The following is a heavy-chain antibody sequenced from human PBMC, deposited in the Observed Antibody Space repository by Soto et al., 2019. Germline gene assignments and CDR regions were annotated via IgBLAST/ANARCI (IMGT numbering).Heavy chain of an antibody. CDR2: IYSGGST. J-gene: IGHJ4*02. CDR1: GFTVSSNY. Sequence: GGSLRLSCAASGFTVSSNYVSWVRQAPGKGLEWVSVIYSGGSTYYADSVKGRFTISRDNSKNTLYLQMNSLRAEDTAVYYCASCSSSSGPYDYWGQGTLVTVSS. V-gene: IGHV3-53*01. CDR3: ASCSSSSGPYDY. D-gene: IGHD6-6*01.